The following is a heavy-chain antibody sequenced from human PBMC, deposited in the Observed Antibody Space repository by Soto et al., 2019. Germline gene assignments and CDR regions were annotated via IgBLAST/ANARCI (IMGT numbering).Heavy chain of an antibody. D-gene: IGHD7-27*01. V-gene: IGHV1-8*01. CDR1: GYTFTSYD. CDR2: MSPKTANT. J-gene: IGHJ5*01. Sequence: ASVKVSCKASGYTFTSYDVNWVRQTAGQGLEWMGWMSPKTANTGYAQKFQGRVTMTRSTSISTAYMELSSLTSEDTAVYYCTGGPPNWGFDSWGQGTPVTVSS. CDR3: TGGPPNWGFDS.